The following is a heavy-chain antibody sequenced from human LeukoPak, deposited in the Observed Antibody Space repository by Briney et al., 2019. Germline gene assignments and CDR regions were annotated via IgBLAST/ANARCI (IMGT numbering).Heavy chain of an antibody. D-gene: IGHD5-24*01. J-gene: IGHJ4*02. CDR2: IYYSGST. CDR3: ARMNVEMSTTGFDY. Sequence: PSETLSLTCTVSGGSISSYYWSWVRQPPGKGLEWIGYIYYSGSTNYNPSLKSRVTISVDTSKNRFSLRLSSVTAADTAVYYCARMNVEMSTTGFDYWGQGTLVTVSS. V-gene: IGHV4-59*08. CDR1: GGSISSYY.